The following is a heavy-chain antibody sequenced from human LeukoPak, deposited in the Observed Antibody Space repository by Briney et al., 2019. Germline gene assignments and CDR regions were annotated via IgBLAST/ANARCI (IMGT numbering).Heavy chain of an antibody. D-gene: IGHD6-19*01. CDR3: AREPAVPPPSGWFDY. CDR1: GGSFSGYY. Sequence: SETLSLTCAVYGGSFSGYYWSWIRQHPGKGLEWIGYIYYSGSTYYNPSLKSRVTISVDTSKNQFSLKLSSVTAADTAVYYCAREPAVPPPSGWFDYWGQGTLVTVSS. J-gene: IGHJ4*02. V-gene: IGHV4-31*11. CDR2: IYYSGST.